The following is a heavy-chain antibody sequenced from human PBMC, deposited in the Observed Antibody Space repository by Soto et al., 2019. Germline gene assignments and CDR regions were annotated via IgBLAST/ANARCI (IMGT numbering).Heavy chain of an antibody. CDR2: IYHSGST. CDR1: GGSISSGGYS. J-gene: IGHJ5*02. V-gene: IGHV4-30-2*01. Sequence: SETLSLTCAVSGGSISSGGYSWSWIRQPPGKGLEWIGYIYHSGSTYYNPSLKSRVTISVDRSKNQFSLKLSSVTAADTAVYYFARYGSGSRVWFAPWAQGTLDPVSS. D-gene: IGHD3-10*01. CDR3: ARYGSGSRVWFAP.